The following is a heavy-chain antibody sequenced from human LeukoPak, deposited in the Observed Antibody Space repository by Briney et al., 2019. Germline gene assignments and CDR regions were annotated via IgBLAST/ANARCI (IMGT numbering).Heavy chain of an antibody. CDR3: AREGFRRINYDAENYDFWSGYYLQNDAFDI. D-gene: IGHD3-3*01. Sequence: PGGSLRLSCAASGFTFSSYSMNWVRQAPGKGLEWVSSISSSSSYIYYADSVKGRFTISRDNAKNSLYLQMNSLRAEDTAVYYCAREGFRRINYDAENYDFWSGYYLQNDAFDIWGQGTMVTVSS. CDR2: ISSSSSYI. CDR1: GFTFSSYS. J-gene: IGHJ3*02. V-gene: IGHV3-21*01.